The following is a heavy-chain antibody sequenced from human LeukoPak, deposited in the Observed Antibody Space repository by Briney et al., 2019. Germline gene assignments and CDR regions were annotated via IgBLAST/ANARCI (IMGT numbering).Heavy chain of an antibody. J-gene: IGHJ4*03. V-gene: IGHV4-34*01. D-gene: IGHD1-1*01. Sequence: SETLSLTCAVYGGSFSAYYWSWIRQSPGKGPQWIAEVNHRGDTNYNPSVKGRVTISVDTSKNQFSLKVTSLTAADTAVYYCARGPTISETGYFDYWGQGTLVTVSS. CDR1: GGSFSAYY. CDR2: VNHRGDT. CDR3: ARGPTISETGYFDY.